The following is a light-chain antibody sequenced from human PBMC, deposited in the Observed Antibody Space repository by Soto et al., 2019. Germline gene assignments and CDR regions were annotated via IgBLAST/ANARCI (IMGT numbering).Light chain of an antibody. Sequence: EIVLTQSPGTLSLSPGERATLSCRASQSVSSRLAWYQQRPGQAPRLLISGASSRATGIPDRFSGSGSGTDFTLTISRLEPEDFAVYYCLQRSNWPRTFGQGTKVDI. J-gene: IGKJ1*01. CDR1: QSVSSR. V-gene: IGKV3D-20*02. CDR3: LQRSNWPRT. CDR2: GAS.